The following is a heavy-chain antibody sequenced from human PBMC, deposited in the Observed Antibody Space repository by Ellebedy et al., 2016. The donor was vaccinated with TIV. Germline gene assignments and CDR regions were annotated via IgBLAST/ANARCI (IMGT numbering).Heavy chain of an antibody. J-gene: IGHJ6*02. CDR1: GFTFSDYY. D-gene: IGHD3-9*01. CDR2: IPASGTGI. V-gene: IGHV3-11*01. Sequence: GESLKISCAGSGFTFSDYYMSWVRQAPGKGLEWISYIPASGTGIYYADSVKGRFTVARDNANNSMYLQMSSLRAEDTATYYCGRARAPGYFAYYYYGMDVWGQGTTVTVSS. CDR3: GRARAPGYFAYYYYGMDV.